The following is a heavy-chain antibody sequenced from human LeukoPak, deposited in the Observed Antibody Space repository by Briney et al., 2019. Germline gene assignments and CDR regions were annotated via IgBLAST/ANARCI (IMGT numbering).Heavy chain of an antibody. Sequence: ASVKVSCKASGYTFTSYGISWVRQAPGQGLEWMGWISAYNGNTNYAQKLQGRVTMTTDTSTSTAYMELRSLRSDDTAVYYCARVNIVVVPAANGGQGIYYYYYMDVWGKGTTVTVSS. D-gene: IGHD2-2*01. CDR1: GYTFTSYG. CDR2: ISAYNGNT. V-gene: IGHV1-18*01. CDR3: ARVNIVVVPAANGGQGIYYYYYMDV. J-gene: IGHJ6*03.